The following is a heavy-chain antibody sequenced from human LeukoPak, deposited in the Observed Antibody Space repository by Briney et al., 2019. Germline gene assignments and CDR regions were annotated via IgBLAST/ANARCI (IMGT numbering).Heavy chain of an antibody. CDR2: LYYDGRT. D-gene: IGHD2-21*02. Sequence: PSETLSLTCIVSGGSITSTTYYWAWFRQPPGKGLEWIGSLYYDGRTFYSPSLKSRVTISGDTAKNHLSLKLNSMTAADTAVYYCVRRAGDWAVNWVDPWGQGILVTVSS. V-gene: IGHV4-39*02. J-gene: IGHJ5*02. CDR1: GGSITSTTYY. CDR3: VRRAGDWAVNWVDP.